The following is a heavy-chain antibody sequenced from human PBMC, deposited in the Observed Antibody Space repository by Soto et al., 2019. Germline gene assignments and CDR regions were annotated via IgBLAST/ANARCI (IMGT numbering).Heavy chain of an antibody. J-gene: IGHJ4*02. Sequence: EVQLLESGGGLVQPGGSLRLSCAASGFTFSNYGMSWVRQAPGKGLEWVSGISGSGGSTYYADSVKGRFSISRDNSKNTLYLQMDSMRAEDTAVYYCARVCTRCSTDYWGQGSLVTVSS. D-gene: IGHD2-2*01. CDR2: ISGSGGST. V-gene: IGHV3-23*01. CDR3: ARVCTRCSTDY. CDR1: GFTFSNYG.